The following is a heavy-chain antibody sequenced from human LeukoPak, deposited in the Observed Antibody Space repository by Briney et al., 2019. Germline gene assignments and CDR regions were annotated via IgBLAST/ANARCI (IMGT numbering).Heavy chain of an antibody. D-gene: IGHD1-1*01. CDR1: GFTFSSYW. V-gene: IGHV3-7*01. J-gene: IGHJ4*02. CDR3: AKDRFSYWNDVLFDY. CDR2: IKQDGSEK. Sequence: GGSLRLSCAASGFTFSSYWMSWVRQAPGKGLEWVANIKQDGSEKYYVDSVKGRFTISRDNAKNSLFLQMNSLRVEDTAVYYCAKDRFSYWNDVLFDYWGQGTLVTVSS.